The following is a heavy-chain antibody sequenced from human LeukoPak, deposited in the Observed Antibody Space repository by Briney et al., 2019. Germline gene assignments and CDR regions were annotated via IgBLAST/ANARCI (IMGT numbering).Heavy chain of an antibody. CDR1: GGSISSSSYY. V-gene: IGHV4-39*01. J-gene: IGHJ4*02. CDR3: ARITYDSSGYYSSY. D-gene: IGHD3-22*01. Sequence: SETLSLTCTVSGGSISSSSYYWGWIRQPPGKGLEWIGSIYYSGSTYYNPSLKSRVTISVDTSENQFSLKLSSVTAADTAVYYCARITYDSSGYYSSYRGQGTLVTVSS. CDR2: IYYSGST.